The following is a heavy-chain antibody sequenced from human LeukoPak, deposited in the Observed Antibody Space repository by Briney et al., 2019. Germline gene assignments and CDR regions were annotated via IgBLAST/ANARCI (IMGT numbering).Heavy chain of an antibody. CDR2: IGGSGTRT. J-gene: IGHJ4*02. D-gene: IGHD5-24*01. CDR1: GFTFTTYG. V-gene: IGHV3-23*01. Sequence: QPGGSLRLSCSASGFTFTTYGMNWVRQAPGKGLEWVSGIGGSGTRTYYADSVKGRFTISRDDSKNTAYLQMNSLKPEDTAVYYCIAEMATIGTFDYWGQGTLVTVSS. CDR3: IAEMATIGTFDY.